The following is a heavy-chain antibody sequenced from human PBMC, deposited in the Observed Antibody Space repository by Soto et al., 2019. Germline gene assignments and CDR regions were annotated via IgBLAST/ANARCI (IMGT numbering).Heavy chain of an antibody. CDR1: GFTFISYA. V-gene: IGHV3-30-3*01. Sequence: QVQLVESGGGVVQPGRSLRLSCAASGFTFISYAMHWVRQAAGKGLGWVAVISFDGSTEYYADSVKGRFTISRDNSKNTVYLQMNSLRSEDTAVYYCARSRHGSGSYTHFYYGLDVWGQGTTVTVSS. J-gene: IGHJ6*02. D-gene: IGHD3-10*01. CDR3: ARSRHGSGSYTHFYYGLDV. CDR2: ISFDGSTE.